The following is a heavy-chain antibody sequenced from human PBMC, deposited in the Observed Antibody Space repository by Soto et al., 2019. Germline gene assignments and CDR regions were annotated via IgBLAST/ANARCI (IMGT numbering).Heavy chain of an antibody. D-gene: IGHD3-16*02. J-gene: IGHJ5*02. CDR3: TRETREDYIWGSYRSHLSIDP. CDR2: IRSKAYGGTT. V-gene: IGHV3-49*03. CDR1: GFTFGDYA. Sequence: PGGSLRLSCTASGFTFGDYAMSWFRQAPGKGLEWVGFIRSKAYGGTTEYAASVKGRFTISRDDSKSIAYLQMNSLKTEDTAVYYCTRETREDYIWGSYRSHLSIDPWGQGTLVTVSS.